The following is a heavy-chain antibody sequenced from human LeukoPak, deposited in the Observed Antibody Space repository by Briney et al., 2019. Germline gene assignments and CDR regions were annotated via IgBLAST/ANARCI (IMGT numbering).Heavy chain of an antibody. CDR3: AKSYNGYESKPDY. Sequence: GGSLRLSCAASGFTFSSYAMSWVRQAPGKGLEWVSSISNSGGRTFYTDSVKGRFTISRDNSKITLYLQMNSLRAEDSAVYYCAKSYNGYESKPDYWGQGTLVTVSS. D-gene: IGHD5-12*01. CDR1: GFTFSSYA. J-gene: IGHJ4*02. CDR2: ISNSGGRT. V-gene: IGHV3-23*01.